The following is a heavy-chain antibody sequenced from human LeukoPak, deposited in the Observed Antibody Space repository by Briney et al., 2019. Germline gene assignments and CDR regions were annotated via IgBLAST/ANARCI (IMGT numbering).Heavy chain of an antibody. CDR1: GFTFTTYA. J-gene: IGHJ5*02. V-gene: IGHV3-23*01. CDR2: IGGSDGNT. CDR3: ARLSGTFGTTSRVLDA. Sequence: PGGSLTLSCAASGFTFTTYAMTWVRQAPGKGLEWVSAIGGSDGNTYYADSVKGRFTISRDNSKNTLFLQMNNLGAEDTAPYYCARLSGTFGTTSRVLDAWGQGTLLTVS. D-gene: IGHD1-1*01.